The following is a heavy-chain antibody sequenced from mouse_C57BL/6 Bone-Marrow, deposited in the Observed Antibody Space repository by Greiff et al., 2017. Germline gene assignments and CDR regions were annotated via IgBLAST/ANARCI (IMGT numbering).Heavy chain of an antibody. CDR1: GFTFSSYG. CDR3: ARVITTVVARGYFDY. V-gene: IGHV5-6*01. Sequence: EVQGVESGGDLVKPGGSLKLSCAASGFTFSSYGMSWVRQTPDKRLEWVATISSGGSYTYYPDSVKGRFTISRDKAKNTLYLQMSSLKSEDTSMYYCARVITTVVARGYFDYWGQGTTLTVAS. CDR2: ISSGGSYT. D-gene: IGHD1-1*01. J-gene: IGHJ2*01.